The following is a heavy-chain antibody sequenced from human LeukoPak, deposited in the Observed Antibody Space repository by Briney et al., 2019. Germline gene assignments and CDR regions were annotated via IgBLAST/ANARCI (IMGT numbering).Heavy chain of an antibody. CDR3: AKGEQKGYSSGWYAIDY. D-gene: IGHD6-19*01. CDR1: GFTFSSYG. Sequence: GGSLRLSCAASGFTFSSYGMHWVRQAPGKGLEGVAVISYDGSNKYYADSVKGRFTISRDNSKNTLYLQMNSLRAEDTAVYYCAKGEQKGYSSGWYAIDYWGQGTLVTVSS. CDR2: ISYDGSNK. J-gene: IGHJ4*02. V-gene: IGHV3-30*18.